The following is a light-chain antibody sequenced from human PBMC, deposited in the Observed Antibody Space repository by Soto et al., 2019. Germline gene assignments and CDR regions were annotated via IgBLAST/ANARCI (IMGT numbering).Light chain of an antibody. V-gene: IGLV2-14*03. CDR1: SSDVGGYNY. Sequence: QSVLTQPASVSGSPGQSITISCTGTSSDVGGYNYVSWYQHHPGKAPKLLIYDVSNRPSGASNRFSGSKSGNTASLTISWLQPEDEADYYCSSYTTSNTRQIVFGTGTKVTVL. J-gene: IGLJ1*01. CDR2: DVS. CDR3: SSYTTSNTRQIV.